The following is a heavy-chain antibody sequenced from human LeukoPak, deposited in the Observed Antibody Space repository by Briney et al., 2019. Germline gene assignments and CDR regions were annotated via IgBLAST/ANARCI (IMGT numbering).Heavy chain of an antibody. CDR2: IKQDGSEK. CDR1: GFTFSSYW. V-gene: IGHV3-7*01. D-gene: IGHD1-14*01. Sequence: GGSLRLSCAASGFTFSSYWMSWVRQAPGKGLEWVADIKQDGSEKYYVDSVKGRFTISRDNAKNSLYLQMNSLRAEDTAVYYCARDDPRRRSNYYMDVWGKGTTVTVSS. CDR3: ARDDPRRRSNYYMDV. J-gene: IGHJ6*03.